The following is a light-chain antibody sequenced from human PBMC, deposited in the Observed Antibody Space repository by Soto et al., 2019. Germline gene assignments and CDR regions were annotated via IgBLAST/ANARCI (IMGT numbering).Light chain of an antibody. CDR1: QSVTSY. CDR2: AAF. J-gene: IGKJ3*01. V-gene: IGKV3-11*01. CDR3: QQRSNGPFT. Sequence: EIVLTHSPATLSLSPGEIATLSCRSSQSVTSYLAWYQQKPGQAPRLLIYAAFNRATGVPARFSGSGSGTDFPLTISSLEPEDFEVYYCQQRSNGPFTFGPGTKVDIK.